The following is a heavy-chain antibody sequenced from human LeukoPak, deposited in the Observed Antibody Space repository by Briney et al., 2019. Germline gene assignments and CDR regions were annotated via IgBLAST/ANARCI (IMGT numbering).Heavy chain of an antibody. Sequence: GGSLRLSCAASGFTFDDYAMHWARQAPGKGLEWVSGISWNSVSIDYADSVKGRFTISRDNAKNSLYLQMNSLRVEDMALYYCAKDPRRYYGSGTMHHFFDLWGRGTLVTVSS. J-gene: IGHJ2*01. V-gene: IGHV3-9*03. CDR2: ISWNSVSI. CDR1: GFTFDDYA. D-gene: IGHD3-10*01. CDR3: AKDPRRYYGSGTMHHFFDL.